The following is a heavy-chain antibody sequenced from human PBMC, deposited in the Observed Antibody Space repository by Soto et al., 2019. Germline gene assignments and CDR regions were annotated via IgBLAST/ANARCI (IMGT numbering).Heavy chain of an antibody. V-gene: IGHV3-33*01. CDR3: ARDTARAMVRIYYGMDV. CDR1: GFTFSSYG. J-gene: IGHJ6*02. Sequence: QVQLVESGGGVVQPGRSLRLSCAASGFTFSSYGMHWVRQAPGKGLEWVAVIWYDGSNKYYADSVKGRFTISRDNSTNTLYLQMNSLRAEDTAVYYCARDTARAMVRIYYGMDVWGQGTTVIVSS. D-gene: IGHD3-10*01. CDR2: IWYDGSNK.